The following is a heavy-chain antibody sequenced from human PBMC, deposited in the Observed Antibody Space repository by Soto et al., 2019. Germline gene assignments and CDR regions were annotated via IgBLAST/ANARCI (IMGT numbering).Heavy chain of an antibody. D-gene: IGHD3-22*01. CDR2: IYYSGST. CDR3: ARVLDNNGYHYYFDY. V-gene: IGHV4-59*01. CDR1: GGSMSNYY. Sequence: PSETLSLTCSVSGGSMSNYYWTWIRQPPGKGLEWIGNIYYSGSTNYNPSLRGRLTISVDTSKNQFSLKLSSVTTADTAVYYCARVLDNNGYHYYFDYWGQGTLVIVSS. J-gene: IGHJ4*02.